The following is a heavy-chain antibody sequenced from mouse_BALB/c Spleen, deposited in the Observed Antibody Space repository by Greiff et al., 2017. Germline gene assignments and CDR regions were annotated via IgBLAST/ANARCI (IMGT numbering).Heavy chain of an antibody. V-gene: IGHV1-54*01. Sequence: QVQLQQSGAELVRPGTSVKVSCKASGYAFTNYLIEWVKQRPGQGLEWIGVINPGSGGTNYNEKFKGKATLTADKSSSTAYMQLSSLTSDDSAVYFCARADYDYDEDYAMDYWGQGTSVTVSS. J-gene: IGHJ4*01. D-gene: IGHD2-4*01. CDR1: GYAFTNYL. CDR2: INPGSGGT. CDR3: ARADYDYDEDYAMDY.